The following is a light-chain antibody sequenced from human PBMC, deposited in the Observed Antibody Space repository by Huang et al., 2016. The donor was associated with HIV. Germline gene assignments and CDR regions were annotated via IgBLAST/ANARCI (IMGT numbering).Light chain of an antibody. CDR3: HQYDNWPPT. Sequence: EIVMTQSPATLSVSPGERATLSCRASQSVSSNLAWYQQKPGQAPRLLIYGASTRATGIPARVSGSGSGTEFTLTISSLQSEDFAVYYCHQYDNWPPTFGGGTKVEIK. CDR2: GAS. V-gene: IGKV3D-15*01. CDR1: QSVSSN. J-gene: IGKJ4*01.